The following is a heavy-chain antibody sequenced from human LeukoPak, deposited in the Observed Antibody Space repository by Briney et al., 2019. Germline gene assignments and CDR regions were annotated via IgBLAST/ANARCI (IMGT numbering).Heavy chain of an antibody. J-gene: IGHJ6*02. D-gene: IGHD1-7*01. CDR2: INYSGST. CDR3: ARSRGTGTTYYYYGMDV. V-gene: IGHV4-39*01. Sequence: SETLSLTCTVSGGSISSSSYYWGWIRQPPGKGLEWIGSINYSGSTYYNPSLKSRVTISVDTSKNQFSLKLSSVTAADTAVYYCARSRGTGTTYYYYGMDVWGQGTTVTVSS. CDR1: GGSISSSSYY.